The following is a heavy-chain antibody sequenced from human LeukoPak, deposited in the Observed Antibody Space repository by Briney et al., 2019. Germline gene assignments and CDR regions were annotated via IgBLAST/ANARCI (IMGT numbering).Heavy chain of an antibody. D-gene: IGHD2-21*01. V-gene: IGHV3-23*01. Sequence: PGGSLRLSCAASGFTFSNYAMSWVRQAPGKGLEWVSALSGSGASTYYADSVKGRFTISRDSSKNTLYLQMNNLRAEDTAMYFCARTSAVMKPFDSWGQGTLVTVSS. CDR2: LSGSGAST. CDR3: ARTSAVMKPFDS. CDR1: GFTFSNYA. J-gene: IGHJ4*02.